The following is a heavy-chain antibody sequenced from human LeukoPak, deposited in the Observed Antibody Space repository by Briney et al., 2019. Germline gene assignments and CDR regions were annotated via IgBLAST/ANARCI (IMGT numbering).Heavy chain of an antibody. CDR1: GFTFDDYA. J-gene: IGHJ5*02. CDR2: ISGSGGSI. D-gene: IGHD1-1*01. Sequence: GGSLRLSCAASGFTFDDYAMHWVRQAPGKGLEWVSGISGSGGSIKYADSLKGRFTISRDNSKKTLYLQMNSLAAEDTAVYYCAKDQPGAGFDLWGQGTLVTVAS. V-gene: IGHV3-9*01. CDR3: AKDQPGAGFDL.